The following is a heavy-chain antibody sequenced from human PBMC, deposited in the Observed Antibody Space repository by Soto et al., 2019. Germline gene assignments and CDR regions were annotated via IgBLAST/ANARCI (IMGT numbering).Heavy chain of an antibody. Sequence: QITLKESGPTLVEPTQTLTLTCSFSGFSLSSSGEGVGWIRQPPGKALEWLALIYWDDERNYSPSLKSRLTITKDTSKNQMVLTLTNVDPVDTATYYCAHKMGRGKPFDFWGQGILVTVSS. J-gene: IGHJ4*02. CDR2: IYWDDER. CDR3: AHKMGRGKPFDF. V-gene: IGHV2-5*02. CDR1: GFSLSSSGEG. D-gene: IGHD3-10*01.